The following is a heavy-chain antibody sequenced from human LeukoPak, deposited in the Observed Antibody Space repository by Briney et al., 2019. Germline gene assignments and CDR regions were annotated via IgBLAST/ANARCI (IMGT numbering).Heavy chain of an antibody. V-gene: IGHV3-21*01. CDR2: ISSSSSYI. Sequence: PGGSLRLSCAASGFTFSSYSMNWVRQAPGKGLEWVSSISSSSSYIYYADSVKGRFTISRDNAKNSLYLQMNSLRAEDTAVYYCARADSSSWYWFDYWGQGTLVTVSS. J-gene: IGHJ4*02. D-gene: IGHD6-13*01. CDR3: ARADSSSWYWFDY. CDR1: GFTFSSYS.